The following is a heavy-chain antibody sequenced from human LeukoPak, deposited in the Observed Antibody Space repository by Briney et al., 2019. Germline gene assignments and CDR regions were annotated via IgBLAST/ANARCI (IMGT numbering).Heavy chain of an antibody. J-gene: IGHJ4*02. V-gene: IGHV4-39*01. CDR3: ARVSWELLDY. D-gene: IGHD1-26*01. Sequence: KPSETLSLTCTVSGGSISSSSYYWGWIRQPPGKGLEWIGSMYYSGSTYYNPSLKSRVTISVDTSKSQFSLKLSSVTAADTAVYYCARVSWELLDYWGQGTLVTVSS. CDR1: GGSISSSSYY. CDR2: MYYSGST.